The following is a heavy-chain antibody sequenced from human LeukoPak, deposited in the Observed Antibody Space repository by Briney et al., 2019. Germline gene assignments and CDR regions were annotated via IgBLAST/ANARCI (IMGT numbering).Heavy chain of an antibody. D-gene: IGHD6-13*01. CDR2: IYPGDSDT. CDR1: GYSFATSW. J-gene: IGHJ5*02. CDR3: ARMGSSSFNWFDP. Sequence: GESLKISCKGSGYSFATSWIGRVRQMPGKGLEWMGIIYPGDSDTRYSPSFQGQVTISADKSISTAYLQWSRLKASDTAMYYCARMGSSSFNWFDPWGQGTLVTVSS. V-gene: IGHV5-51*01.